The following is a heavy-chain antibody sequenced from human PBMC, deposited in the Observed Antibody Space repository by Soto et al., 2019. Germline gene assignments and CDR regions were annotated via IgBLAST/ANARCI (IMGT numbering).Heavy chain of an antibody. V-gene: IGHV1-46*01. D-gene: IGHD2-21*01. CDR1: GYNFTSHY. Sequence: ASVKVSCKASGYNFTSHYIQWVRQAPGQGFEWMGIINPYSKSATYVQKFQGRVTMTSDTSSNTVFMELSSLRSEDTAVYFCTMEYCGGECVLVHWCQGTLLTV. J-gene: IGHJ4*02. CDR3: TMEYCGGECVLVH. CDR2: INPYSKSA.